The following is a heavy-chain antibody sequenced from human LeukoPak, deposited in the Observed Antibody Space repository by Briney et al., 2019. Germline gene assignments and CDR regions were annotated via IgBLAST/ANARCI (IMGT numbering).Heavy chain of an antibody. V-gene: IGHV1-2*02. CDR2: INPNSGGT. J-gene: IGHJ6*03. CDR3: ARDPPWYYDGSGYYIDYYYYMDV. Sequence: ASVKVSCKASGYTFTGYYMHWVRQAPGQGLEWMGWINPNSGGTNYAQKFQGRVTMTRDTSISTAYMELSRLRSDDTAVYYCARDPPWYYDGSGYYIDYYYYMDVWGKGTTVTVSS. CDR1: GYTFTGYY. D-gene: IGHD3-22*01.